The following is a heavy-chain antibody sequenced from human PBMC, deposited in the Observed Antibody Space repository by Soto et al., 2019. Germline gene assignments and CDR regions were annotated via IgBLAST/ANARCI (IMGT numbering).Heavy chain of an antibody. CDR3: PRCAAFRSGTSCAIDY. V-gene: IGHV3-49*03. J-gene: IGHJ4*01. Sequence: PGGSLRLSCTTSGLTFGDYDMSWFRQAPGKGLEWIGFIRSKAYGGTAEYAASVKGRFTISRDDSKSTTYLQMNSLKTEDTAVYYCPRCAAFRSGTSCAIDYWGHGSLVTVSS. D-gene: IGHD2-2*01. CDR2: IRSKAYGGTA. CDR1: GLTFGDYD.